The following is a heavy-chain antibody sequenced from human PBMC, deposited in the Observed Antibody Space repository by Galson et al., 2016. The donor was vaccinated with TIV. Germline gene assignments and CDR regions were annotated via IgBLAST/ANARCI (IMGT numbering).Heavy chain of an antibody. CDR1: DSW. V-gene: IGHV5-51*03. CDR3: AAWRPGGWLDP. CDR2: IYPRDSDT. J-gene: IGHJ5*02. D-gene: IGHD5-12*01. Sequence: QSGAEVKKPGESLNISCKGSDSWVAWVRQKPGRGPEYMGVIYPRDSDTRYSPSFGGQVTISVDKSFTPAYLQWASLKASDSPIYFCAAWRPGGWLDPWGQGTQVIVSS.